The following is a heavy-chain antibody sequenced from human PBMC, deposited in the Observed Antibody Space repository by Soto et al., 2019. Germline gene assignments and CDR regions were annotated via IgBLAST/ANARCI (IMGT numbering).Heavy chain of an antibody. J-gene: IGHJ4*02. D-gene: IGHD3-10*01. CDR2: ISTFNGNT. V-gene: IGHV1-18*01. Sequence: QVQLVQSGVEVKKPGASVKVSCKASGYTFITYGLSWVRQAPGQGLEWMGWISTFNGNTNYAQKFQGRVTMTTDTSTSKAYMELRSLTSEDTAVYYCARGGENFDYWGQGALVTVSS. CDR1: GYTFITYG. CDR3: ARGGENFDY.